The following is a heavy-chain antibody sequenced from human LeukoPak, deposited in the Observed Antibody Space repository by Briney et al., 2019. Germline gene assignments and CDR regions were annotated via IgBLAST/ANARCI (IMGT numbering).Heavy chain of an antibody. Sequence: SETLSLTCVVSGYSICNDYYWGWIRQPPGKGLEWIGNIYHSGGSYYNPSLKSRVTILVDTSKNQFSLKLSSVTAADTAVYYCAKAGTTGIHHWFDPWGQGNLVTVSS. D-gene: IGHD1-1*01. CDR3: AKAGTTGIHHWFDP. J-gene: IGHJ5*02. CDR1: GYSICNDYY. CDR2: IYHSGGS. V-gene: IGHV4-38-2*01.